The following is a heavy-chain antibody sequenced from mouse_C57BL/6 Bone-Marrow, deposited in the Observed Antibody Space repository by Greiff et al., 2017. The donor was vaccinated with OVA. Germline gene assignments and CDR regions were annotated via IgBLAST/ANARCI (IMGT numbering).Heavy chain of an antibody. J-gene: IGHJ3*01. D-gene: IGHD1-1*01. CDR2: IRSKSNNYAT. V-gene: IGHV10-1*01. CDR1: GFSFNTYA. Sequence: EVKVVESGGGLVQPKGSLKLSCAASGFSFNTYAMNWVRQAPGKGLEWVARIRSKSNNYATYYADSVKDRFTISRDDSESMLYLQMNNLKTEDTAMYYCLLQGLAYWGQGTLVTVSA. CDR3: LLQGLAY.